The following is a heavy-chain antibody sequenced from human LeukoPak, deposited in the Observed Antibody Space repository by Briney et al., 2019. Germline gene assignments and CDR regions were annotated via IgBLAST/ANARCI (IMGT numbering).Heavy chain of an antibody. CDR3: ARVSLMYYDILTGPFDP. Sequence: GASVKVSYKASGYTFTGYYMHWVRQAPGQGLEWMGWINPNSGGTNYAQKFQGRGTMTRDTSISTAYMELSRLRSDDPAVYYCARVSLMYYDILTGPFDPWGQGTLVTVSS. D-gene: IGHD3-9*01. CDR2: INPNSGGT. J-gene: IGHJ5*02. CDR1: GYTFTGYY. V-gene: IGHV1-2*02.